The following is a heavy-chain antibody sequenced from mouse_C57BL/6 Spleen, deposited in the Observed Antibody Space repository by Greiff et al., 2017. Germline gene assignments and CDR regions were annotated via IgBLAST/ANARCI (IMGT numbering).Heavy chain of an antibody. CDR2: ISYSGST. Sequence: VQLQQSGPGMVKPSQSLSLTCTVTGYSITSGYDWHWIRHFPGNKLEWMGYISYSGSTNYNPSLKSRISITHDTSKNHFFLKLKSVTTEDTATYYWARAPDGYYAMDYWGQGTSGTVSS. CDR3: ARAPDGYYAMDY. V-gene: IGHV3-1*01. CDR1: GYSITSGYD. J-gene: IGHJ4*01. D-gene: IGHD2-3*01.